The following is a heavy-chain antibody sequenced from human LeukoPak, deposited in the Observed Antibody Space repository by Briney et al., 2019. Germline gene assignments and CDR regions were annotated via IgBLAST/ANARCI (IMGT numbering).Heavy chain of an antibody. D-gene: IGHD3-16*02. CDR1: GFTFSSYA. J-gene: IGHJ4*02. CDR2: ISGSGGST. CDR3: AKGGRDDYVWGSYRPHAGYYFDY. Sequence: QAGGSLRLSCAASGFTFSSYAMSWVRQAPGKGLEWVSAISGSGGSTYYADSVKGRFTISRVNSKNTLYLQMNSLRAEDTAVYYCAKGGRDDYVWGSYRPHAGYYFDYWGQGTLVTVSS. V-gene: IGHV3-23*01.